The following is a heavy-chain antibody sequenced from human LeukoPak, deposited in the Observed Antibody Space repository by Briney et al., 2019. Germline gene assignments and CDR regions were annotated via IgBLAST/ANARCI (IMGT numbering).Heavy chain of an antibody. Sequence: SETLSLTCTVSGGSVSSGSYYWSWIRQPPGKGLEWIGYIYYSGSTNYNPSLKSRVTISVDTSKNRFSLKLSSVTAADTAVYYCAREITMVRGGFDLWGRGTLVTVSS. V-gene: IGHV4-61*01. J-gene: IGHJ2*01. CDR3: AREITMVRGGFDL. CDR1: GGSVSSGSYY. D-gene: IGHD3-10*01. CDR2: IYYSGST.